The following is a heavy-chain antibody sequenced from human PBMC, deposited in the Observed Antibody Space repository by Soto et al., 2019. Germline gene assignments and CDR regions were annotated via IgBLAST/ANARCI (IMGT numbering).Heavy chain of an antibody. CDR3: ARVSAAGSRWFDS. CDR2: IDYRGRT. J-gene: IGHJ5*01. Sequence: QVQLQESGPGLVQPSQTLSLTYTVSGASISSGGFYWSWIRQFPGKGLEWIGYIDYRGRTFYNPSLEIGATISRDPSKSQFSLNVNSVTAADTAVFYCARVSAAGSRWFDSWGQGTLVNVAS. V-gene: IGHV4-31*03. D-gene: IGHD6-13*01. CDR1: GASISSGGFY.